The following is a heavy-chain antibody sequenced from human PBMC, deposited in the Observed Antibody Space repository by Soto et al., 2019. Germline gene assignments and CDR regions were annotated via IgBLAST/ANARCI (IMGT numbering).Heavy chain of an antibody. Sequence: LRLSCAASGLTFSSYAMSWVRQAPGKGLEWVSAISGSGGSTYYADSVKGRFTISRDNSKNTLYLQMNSLRAEDTAVYYCAKDWDIEVAGLLTYWGQGTLVTVSS. D-gene: IGHD6-19*01. CDR1: GLTFSSYA. V-gene: IGHV3-23*01. CDR3: AKDWDIEVAGLLTY. J-gene: IGHJ4*02. CDR2: ISGSGGST.